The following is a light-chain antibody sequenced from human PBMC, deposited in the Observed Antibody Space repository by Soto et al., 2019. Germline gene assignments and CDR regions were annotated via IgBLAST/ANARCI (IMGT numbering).Light chain of an antibody. V-gene: IGLV2-8*01. CDR1: SSDVGGYNF. J-gene: IGLJ2*01. CDR2: EVS. CDR3: SSYAGRNSVL. Sequence: QSALTQPPSASGSPGQSVTISCTGTSSDVGGYNFVSWYQQHPGKAPKLIIYEVSKRPSGVPDRFSGSKSGNTASLTVSGLQAEDEADYSCSSYAGRNSVLFGGGTQLTVL.